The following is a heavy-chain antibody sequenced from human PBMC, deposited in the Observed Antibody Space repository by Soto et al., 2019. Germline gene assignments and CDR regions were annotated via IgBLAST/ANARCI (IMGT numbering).Heavy chain of an antibody. V-gene: IGHV4-61*01. CDR1: GASVSSGSYF. Sequence: QVQLQESGPGLVEPSETLSLTCTVSGASVSSGSYFWSWIRQPPGKGLEWIAYIYSSGSTNYNPSPKSRVTISVDTSKNQFSLRLSSVTAADTAVYYCARGPRTGVGGGDYWGQGTLVTVSS. CDR3: ARGPRTGVGGGDY. J-gene: IGHJ4*02. D-gene: IGHD7-27*01. CDR2: IYSSGST.